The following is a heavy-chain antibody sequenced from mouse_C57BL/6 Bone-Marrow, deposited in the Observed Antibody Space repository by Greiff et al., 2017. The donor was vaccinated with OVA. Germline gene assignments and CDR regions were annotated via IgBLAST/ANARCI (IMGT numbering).Heavy chain of an antibody. CDR2: ISYDGSN. CDR1: GYSITSGYY. CDR3: AREAASGGFAY. J-gene: IGHJ3*01. V-gene: IGHV3-6*01. D-gene: IGHD6-2*01. Sequence: EVQLVESGPGLVKPSQSLSLTCSVTGYSITSGYYWNWIRQFPGNKLEWMGYISYDGSNNYNPSLKNRISITRDTSKNQFFLKLNSVTTEDTATYYCAREAASGGFAYWGQGTLVTVSA.